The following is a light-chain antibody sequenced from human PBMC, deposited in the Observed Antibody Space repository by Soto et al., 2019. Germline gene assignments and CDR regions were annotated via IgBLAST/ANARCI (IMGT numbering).Light chain of an antibody. Sequence: ETVVTQSPATLSVSPGERATLSCRASQNIDSNLAWYQQRPGQAPRLLIYGASTRATGIPARFSGSGSGTDFTLTISSLQSEDFAVYYCQQYNNWPWTFGQGTKVDIK. CDR1: QNIDSN. CDR2: GAS. CDR3: QQYNNWPWT. J-gene: IGKJ1*01. V-gene: IGKV3-15*01.